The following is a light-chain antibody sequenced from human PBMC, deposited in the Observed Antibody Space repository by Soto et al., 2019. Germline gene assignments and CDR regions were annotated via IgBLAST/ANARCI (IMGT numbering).Light chain of an antibody. J-gene: IGLJ2*01. CDR3: SSYQGGRDYVV. V-gene: IGLV2-14*01. CDR2: VVT. CDR1: NSDIGRYKY. Sequence: QSALTQPASVSGSPGQSITISCTGTNSDIGRYKYVSWYLQYPGKAPKLLIYVVTNRPSGVPNRFSGSKSGNTASLTITGLQADDKVDYYISSYQGGRDYVVFGGGTKLTVL.